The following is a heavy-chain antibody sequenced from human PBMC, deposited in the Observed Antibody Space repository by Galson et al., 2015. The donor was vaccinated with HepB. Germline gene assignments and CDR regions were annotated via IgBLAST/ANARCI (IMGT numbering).Heavy chain of an antibody. J-gene: IGHJ4*02. V-gene: IGHV3-30-3*01. CDR3: ARVFIRGITILGYFDY. CDR2: ISYDGSNK. Sequence: SLRLSCAASGFTFSSYAMHWVRQAPGKGLEWVAVISYDGSNKYYADSVKGRFTISRDNSKNTLYLQMNSLRAEDTAVYYCARVFIRGITILGYFDYWGQGTLVTVSS. CDR1: GFTFSSYA. D-gene: IGHD3-9*01.